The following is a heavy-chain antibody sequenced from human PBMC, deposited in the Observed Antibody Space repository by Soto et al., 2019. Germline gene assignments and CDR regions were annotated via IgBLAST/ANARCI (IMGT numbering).Heavy chain of an antibody. CDR2: IYSGGST. J-gene: IGHJ5*02. CDR1: GFTVSSNY. Sequence: EVQLVESGGGLVQPGGSLRLSCAASGFTVSSNYMSWVRQAPGKGLEWVSVIYSGGSTYYADSVKGRFTISRDNSKNTLYLQMNSLRAEATAVYYCARSFVKGWFDPWGQGTLVTVSS. D-gene: IGHD3-16*02. CDR3: ARSFVKGWFDP. V-gene: IGHV3-66*01.